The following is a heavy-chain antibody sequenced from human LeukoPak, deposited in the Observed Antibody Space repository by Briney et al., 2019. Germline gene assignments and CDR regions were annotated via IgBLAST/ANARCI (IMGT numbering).Heavy chain of an antibody. Sequence: PGRSLRLSCAASGFTLSSYAMSWVRQAPGKGLEWVLSISGSAGSTYYADSVKGRFTISRDNSKNTLYLQMNSLRAEHTAVYYCAKQVKRSAAFDYWGQGTLVTVSS. CDR2: ISGSAGST. D-gene: IGHD5-24*01. V-gene: IGHV3-23*01. CDR3: AKQVKRSAAFDY. J-gene: IGHJ4*02. CDR1: GFTLSSYA.